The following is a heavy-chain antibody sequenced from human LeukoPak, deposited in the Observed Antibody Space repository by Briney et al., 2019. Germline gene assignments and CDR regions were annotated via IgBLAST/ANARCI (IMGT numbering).Heavy chain of an antibody. Sequence: GGSLRLSCAASGFTVSSNYMSWVRQAPGKGLEWASVIYSGGTTYYADSVKGRFTISRDNSKNTLYLEMNSLRAEDTAVYYCAKDSSSYDWGYMDVWGKGTTVTISS. V-gene: IGHV3-53*01. D-gene: IGHD3-22*01. J-gene: IGHJ6*03. CDR1: GFTVSSNY. CDR3: AKDSSSYDWGYMDV. CDR2: IYSGGTT.